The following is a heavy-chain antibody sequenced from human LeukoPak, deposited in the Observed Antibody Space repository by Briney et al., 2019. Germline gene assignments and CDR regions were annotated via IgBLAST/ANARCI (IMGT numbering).Heavy chain of an antibody. J-gene: IGHJ5*02. CDR3: AKGYGSSWFNWFDP. D-gene: IGHD6-13*01. CDR1: GFTFDDYA. CDR2: ISWNSGSI. Sequence: GGSLRLSCAASGFTFDDYAMHWGRQAPGKGLEWVSGISWNSGSIGYADSVKGRFTISRDNAKNSLYLQMNSLRAEDTALYYCAKGYGSSWFNWFDPWGQGTLVTVSS. V-gene: IGHV3-9*01.